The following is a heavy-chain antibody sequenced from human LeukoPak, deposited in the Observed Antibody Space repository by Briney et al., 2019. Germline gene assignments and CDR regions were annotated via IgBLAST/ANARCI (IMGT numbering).Heavy chain of an antibody. V-gene: IGHV1-18*01. J-gene: IGHJ4*02. Sequence: ASVKVSCKASGYTFTSYGISWVRQAPGQGLEWMGWISAYNGNTNYAQKLQGRVTMTTDTSTSTAYMELRSLRSDDTAVYYCARGGYSSGWYEEGGLDYWGQGTLVTVSS. CDR2: ISAYNGNT. CDR1: GYTFTSYG. CDR3: ARGGYSSGWYEEGGLDY. D-gene: IGHD6-19*01.